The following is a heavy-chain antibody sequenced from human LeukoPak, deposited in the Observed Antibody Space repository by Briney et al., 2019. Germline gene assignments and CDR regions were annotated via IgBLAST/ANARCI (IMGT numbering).Heavy chain of an antibody. D-gene: IGHD2-8*01. J-gene: IGHJ6*02. Sequence: SETLFLTCTVSGGSISRYYWSWIRQPPGKGLEWIGYIYYSGSTNYNPSLKSRVTIPVDTSKNQFSLNLSSVTAADTAVYYCARDVYSLYGMDVWGQGTTVTVSS. CDR3: ARDVYSLYGMDV. CDR1: GGSISRYY. V-gene: IGHV4-59*01. CDR2: IYYSGST.